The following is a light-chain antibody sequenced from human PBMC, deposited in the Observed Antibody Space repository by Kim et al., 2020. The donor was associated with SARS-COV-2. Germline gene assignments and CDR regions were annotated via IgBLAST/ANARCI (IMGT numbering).Light chain of an antibody. CDR3: QVWDSNTDHVV. CDR2: SDR. Sequence: AQGQTAWITGGGNRIGSKIVHWYQQRPGQAPVVVIYSDRERPSGIPERFSGSNSGSTATLTLTGVEAGDEADYYCQVWDSNTDHVVFGGGTKVTVL. J-gene: IGLJ3*02. CDR1: RIGSKI. V-gene: IGLV3-21*04.